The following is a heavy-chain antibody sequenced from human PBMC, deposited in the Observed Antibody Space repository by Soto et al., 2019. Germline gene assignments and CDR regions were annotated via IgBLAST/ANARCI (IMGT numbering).Heavy chain of an antibody. CDR3: ARGRDYDDSSGYAGY. D-gene: IGHD3-22*01. CDR2: ISSSSSYI. V-gene: IGHV3-21*01. Sequence: EVQLVESGGGLVKPGGSLRLSCAASGFTFSSYSMNWVRQAPGKGLEWVSSISSSSSYIYYADSVKGRFTISRDNAKNSLYLQMNSLRAEDTAGYYCARGRDYDDSSGYAGYWGQGTLVTVSS. J-gene: IGHJ4*02. CDR1: GFTFSSYS.